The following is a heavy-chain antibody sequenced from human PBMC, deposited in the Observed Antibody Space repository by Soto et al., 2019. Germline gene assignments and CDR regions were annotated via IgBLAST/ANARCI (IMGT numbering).Heavy chain of an antibody. D-gene: IGHD6-13*01. V-gene: IGHV4-59*01. CDR3: ARDLRGGQLGY. CDR2: IYYSGST. J-gene: IGHJ4*02. CDR1: GGSISSYY. Sequence: QVQLQESGPGLVKPSETLSLTCTVSGGSISSYYWSWIRQPPGKGLEWIGYIYYSGSTNYNPSLKSRVTISVDTSKNQFSLKLSSVTAADTDVYYCARDLRGGQLGYWGQGTLVTVSS.